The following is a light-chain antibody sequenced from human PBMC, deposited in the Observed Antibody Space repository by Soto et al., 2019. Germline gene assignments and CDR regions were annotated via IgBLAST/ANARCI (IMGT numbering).Light chain of an antibody. CDR2: DAS. CDR1: QSVISSS. CDR3: QQYGSSPRT. J-gene: IGKJ1*01. V-gene: IGKV3D-20*01. Sequence: EIVLTQSPATLSLSPGERATLSCGASQSVISSSLAWYQQKPGLAPRLLIYDASTRATGIPDRFSGSGSGTDFTLTISRLEPEDFAVYYCQQYGSSPRTFGQGTKVEIK.